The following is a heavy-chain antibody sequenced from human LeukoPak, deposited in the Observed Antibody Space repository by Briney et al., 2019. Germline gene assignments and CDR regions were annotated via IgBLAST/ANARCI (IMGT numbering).Heavy chain of an antibody. V-gene: IGHV4-59*01. D-gene: IGHD3-3*01. CDR1: GGSISSYY. CDR2: IYYSGST. CDR3: ARNEMYYDFWSGYHYYYYYGMDV. Sequence: SETLSLTCTVSGGSISSYYWSWIRQPPGKGLEWIGYIYYSGSTNYNPSLKSRVTISVDTSKNQFSLKLSSVTAADTAVYYCARNEMYYDFWSGYHYYYYYGMDVWGQGTTVTVSS. J-gene: IGHJ6*02.